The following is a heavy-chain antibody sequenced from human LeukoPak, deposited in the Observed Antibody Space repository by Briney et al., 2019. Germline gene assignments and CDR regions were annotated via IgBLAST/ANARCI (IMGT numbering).Heavy chain of an antibody. V-gene: IGHV4-38-2*01. CDR3: ASGRGVGAFDI. CDR1: GFTFSSYV. Sequence: GSLRLSCAASGFTFSSYVMNWVRQPPGKGLEWIGSIYYSGSTYYNPSLKSRVTISVDTSKNQFSLKLSSVTAADTAVYYCASGRGVGAFDIWGQGTMVTVSS. CDR2: IYYSGST. J-gene: IGHJ3*02. D-gene: IGHD1-14*01.